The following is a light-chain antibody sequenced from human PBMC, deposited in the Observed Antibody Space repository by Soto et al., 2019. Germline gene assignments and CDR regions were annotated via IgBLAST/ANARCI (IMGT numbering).Light chain of an antibody. CDR1: QTLFDSADGNTY. V-gene: IGKV2-40*01. J-gene: IGKJ5*01. CDR3: LQRREFPIT. Sequence: ILMTHTPLSLPVTPVDPASISFSASQTLFDSADGNTYMDWYVQKPGQSPQLMIYTLSSRASGVPDRCSGIGARTDFTLNISMVEAEDVVVYYCLQRREFPITFGQGTRRDIK. CDR2: TLS.